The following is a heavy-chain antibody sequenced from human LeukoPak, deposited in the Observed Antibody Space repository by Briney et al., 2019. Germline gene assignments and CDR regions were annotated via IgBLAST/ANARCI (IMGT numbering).Heavy chain of an antibody. V-gene: IGHV1-8*01. CDR2: MNPNSGNT. D-gene: IGHD2-15*01. CDR1: GYTFPSYD. J-gene: IGHJ2*01. CDR3: ARVVGSRLRYFDL. Sequence: ASVKVSCHASGYTFPSYDINWVRPASGQGREWMGWMNPNSGNTGYAQKFQGRVTITSNTSISTAYMELSSLRSEDTAVYYCARVVGSRLRYFDLWGRGTLVTVSS.